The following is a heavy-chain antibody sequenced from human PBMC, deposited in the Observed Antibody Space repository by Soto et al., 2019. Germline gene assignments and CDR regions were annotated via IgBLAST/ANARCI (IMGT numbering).Heavy chain of an antibody. V-gene: IGHV4-34*01. J-gene: IGHJ5*02. CDR1: GGSFSGYY. CDR2: INHSGST. D-gene: IGHD2-2*01. Sequence: QVQLQQWGAGLLKPSETLSLTCAVYGGSFSGYYWSWIRQPPGKGLEWIGEINHSGSTYYNPSLKSRVTISVDTSKNQFSLKLSSVTAADTAVYYCANTYCSSTSCPNWFDPWGQGTLVTVSS. CDR3: ANTYCSSTSCPNWFDP.